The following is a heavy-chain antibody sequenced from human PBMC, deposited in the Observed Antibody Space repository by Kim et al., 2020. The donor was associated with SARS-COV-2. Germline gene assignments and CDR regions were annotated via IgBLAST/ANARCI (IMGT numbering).Heavy chain of an antibody. CDR1: GGSISSGGYY. D-gene: IGHD3-10*01. V-gene: IGHV4-31*03. CDR3: ARGGITMVRGVIPLGFDY. CDR2: IYYSGST. Sequence: SETLSLTCTVSGGSISSGGYYWSWIRQHPGKGLEWIGYIYYSGSTYYNPSLKSRVTISVDTSKNQFSLKLSSVTAADTAVYYCARGGITMVRGVIPLGFDYWGQGTLVTVSS. J-gene: IGHJ4*02.